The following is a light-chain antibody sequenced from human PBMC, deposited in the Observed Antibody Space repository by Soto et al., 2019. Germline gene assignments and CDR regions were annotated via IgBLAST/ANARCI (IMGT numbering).Light chain of an antibody. CDR1: QNISNN. V-gene: IGKV3-15*01. Sequence: EIVMTQSPVTLSVSPEERATLSCRASQNISNNLAWYQQRLGQAPRLLIYGASTSATGVPARFSGSGSGTEFNIAISSLQSEDFTVYYCQQYNKWPLTFGQGTKVDIK. J-gene: IGKJ1*01. CDR2: GAS. CDR3: QQYNKWPLT.